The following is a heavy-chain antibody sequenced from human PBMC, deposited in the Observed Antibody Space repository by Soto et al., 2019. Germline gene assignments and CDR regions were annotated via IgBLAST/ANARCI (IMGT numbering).Heavy chain of an antibody. CDR1: GGSVSNGDYY. J-gene: IGHJ3*02. Sequence: PSETLSLTCTVSGGSVSNGDYYWSRISQPPGKGLEWIGYIYYSGSTYYNPSLKSRVTISVDTSKNQFSLKLSSVTAADTAVYYCARGPKPSASYYDFLSGYYGIGGDNYAFDIWGQGTMVTVSS. CDR2: IYYSGST. CDR3: ARGPKPSASYYDFLSGYYGIGGDNYAFDI. D-gene: IGHD3-3*01. V-gene: IGHV4-30-4*08.